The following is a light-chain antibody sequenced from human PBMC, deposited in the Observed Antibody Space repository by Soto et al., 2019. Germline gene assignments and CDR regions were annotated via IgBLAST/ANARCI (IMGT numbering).Light chain of an antibody. J-gene: IGKJ1*01. CDR1: QSINNW. CDR2: DAS. V-gene: IGKV1-5*01. Sequence: DIQMTRSPSTLSASVGDRVTITCRASQSINNWLAWYQQKPGKAPKILIYDASSLQSGVPSRFSGSRSGTEFTLTISSLQPDDFATYSCHQYDTYPRTFGQGTKVEIK. CDR3: HQYDTYPRT.